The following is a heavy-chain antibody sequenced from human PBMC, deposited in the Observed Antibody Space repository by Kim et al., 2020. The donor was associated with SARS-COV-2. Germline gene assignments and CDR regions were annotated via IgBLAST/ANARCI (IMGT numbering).Heavy chain of an antibody. CDR3: ARGGKDIRYFDWPYWGWFDP. Sequence: GGSLRLSCAASGFTFSDYYMSWIRQAPGKGLEWVSYISSSSSYTNYADSVKGRFTISRDNAKNSLYLQMNSLRAEDTAVYYCARGGKDIRYFDWPYWGWFDPWGQGTLVTVSS. J-gene: IGHJ5*02. V-gene: IGHV3-11*05. CDR2: ISSSSSYT. CDR1: GFTFSDYY. D-gene: IGHD3-9*01.